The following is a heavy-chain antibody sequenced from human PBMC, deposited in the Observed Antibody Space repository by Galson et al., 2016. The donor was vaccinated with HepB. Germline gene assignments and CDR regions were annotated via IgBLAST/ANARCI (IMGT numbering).Heavy chain of an antibody. J-gene: IGHJ5*01. V-gene: IGHV1-46*01. Sequence: SVKVSCKASGYSFRSYYIHWVRQVPGQGLEWMGIIDPNDGVTNYTQKLQGRVTMTRDTSTNTLYLELISLKFEDTAIYYCAREDWLDSWGQGTLVTVSS. CDR2: IDPNDGVT. CDR3: AREDWLDS. CDR1: GYSFRSYY.